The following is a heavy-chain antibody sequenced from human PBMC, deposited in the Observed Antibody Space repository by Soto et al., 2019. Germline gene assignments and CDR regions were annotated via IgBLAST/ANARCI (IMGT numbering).Heavy chain of an antibody. V-gene: IGHV3-30-3*01. Sequence: QVQLVESGGGVVQPGRSLRLSCAASGFTFSSYAMHWVRQAPGKGLEWVAVISYDGSNKYYADSVKGRFTISRDNSKNTLYLQMNSLRAEDTAVYYCARDPSVVVAAKAFDYWGQGTLVTVSS. CDR3: ARDPSVVVAAKAFDY. CDR1: GFTFSSYA. CDR2: ISYDGSNK. D-gene: IGHD2-15*01. J-gene: IGHJ4*02.